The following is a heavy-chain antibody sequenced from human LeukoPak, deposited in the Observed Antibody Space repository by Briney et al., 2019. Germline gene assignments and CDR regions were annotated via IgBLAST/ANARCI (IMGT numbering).Heavy chain of an antibody. Sequence: GGSLRLSCAASGFIFSNFWMSWVRQAPGKGLEWVAVISYDGSNKYYADSVKGRFTISRDNSKNTLYLQMNSLRAEDTAVYYCARDSSSSFFDYWGQGTLVTVSS. CDR1: GFIFSNFW. CDR3: ARDSSSSFFDY. V-gene: IGHV3-30-3*01. CDR2: ISYDGSNK. J-gene: IGHJ4*02. D-gene: IGHD6-6*01.